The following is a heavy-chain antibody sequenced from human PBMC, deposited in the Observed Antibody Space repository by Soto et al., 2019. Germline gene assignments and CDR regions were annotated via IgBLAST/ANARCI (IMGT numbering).Heavy chain of an antibody. Sequence: QVQLVQSGAEVKKPGASVKVSCKASGYTFTSYGISWVRQAPGQGLEWMGWISAYNGNTNYAQKLQGRVTMTTDTSXXTAYMELRSLRSDDTAVYYCARDLRGRLVVAWFDPWGQGTLVTVSS. CDR3: ARDLRGRLVVAWFDP. D-gene: IGHD2-8*02. J-gene: IGHJ5*02. CDR1: GYTFTSYG. V-gene: IGHV1-18*01. CDR2: ISAYNGNT.